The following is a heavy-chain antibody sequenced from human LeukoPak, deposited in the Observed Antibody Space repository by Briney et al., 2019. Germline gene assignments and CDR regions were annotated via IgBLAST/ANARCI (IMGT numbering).Heavy chain of an antibody. V-gene: IGHV1-2*02. Sequence: ASATVSFKASGYTFTDYYMHWVGQAPGQGREGMGWINPNSGGTNYAQKFQGRVTMTRDTSISTAYMELSRLRSDDTAVYYCASDTIFGAPGYYGMDVWGQGTTVTVSS. J-gene: IGHJ6*02. CDR1: GYTFTDYY. CDR2: INPNSGGT. D-gene: IGHD3-3*01. CDR3: ASDTIFGAPGYYGMDV.